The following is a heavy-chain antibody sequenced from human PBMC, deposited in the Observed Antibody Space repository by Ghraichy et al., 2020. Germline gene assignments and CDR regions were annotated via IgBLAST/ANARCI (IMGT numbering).Heavy chain of an antibody. D-gene: IGHD3-3*01. CDR1: GFTFSSYW. CDR3: ARGVHYDFWSGSNNWFDP. V-gene: IGHV3-7*01. Sequence: GGSLRLSCAASGFTFSSYWMSWVRQAPGKGLEWVANIKQDGSEKYYVDSVKGRFTISRDNAKNSLYLQMNSLRAEDTAVYYCARGVHYDFWSGSNNWFDPWGQGTLVTVSS. CDR2: IKQDGSEK. J-gene: IGHJ5*02.